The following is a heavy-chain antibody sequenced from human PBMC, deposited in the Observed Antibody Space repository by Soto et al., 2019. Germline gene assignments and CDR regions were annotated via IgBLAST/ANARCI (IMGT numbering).Heavy chain of an antibody. CDR2: IYHSGST. V-gene: IGHV4-30-2*01. Sequence: SETLSLTCSVSGGSISSGGYSGSWIRQPPGKGLEWIGYIYHSGSTNYNPSLKSRVTISVDTSKNQFSLKLSSVTAADTAVYYCARGTPHRGITMVRGGKLNWFAPWGQGTLVTVSS. D-gene: IGHD3-10*01. J-gene: IGHJ5*02. CDR1: GGSISSGGYS. CDR3: ARGTPHRGITMVRGGKLNWFAP.